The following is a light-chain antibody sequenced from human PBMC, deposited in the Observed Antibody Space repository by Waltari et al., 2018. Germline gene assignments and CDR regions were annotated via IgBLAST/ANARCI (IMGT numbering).Light chain of an antibody. V-gene: IGLV1-51*02. CDR3: GAWDGSRSVGDWV. J-gene: IGLJ3*02. CDR1: SSNIGNNY. Sequence: QSVLTQPPSVSAAPGQKVTISCSGSSSNIGNNYVSWYQQLPGTAPKLLIYENSKRPSGSPDRVAGPKSGTPATLGITGRQTGDEADYYCGAWDGSRSVGDWVFGGGTKLTVL. CDR2: ENS.